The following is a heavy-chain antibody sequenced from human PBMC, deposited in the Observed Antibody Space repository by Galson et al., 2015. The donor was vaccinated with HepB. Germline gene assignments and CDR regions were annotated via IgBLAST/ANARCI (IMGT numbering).Heavy chain of an antibody. CDR3: ATAADMVRVLDFDY. J-gene: IGHJ4*02. V-gene: IGHV1-24*01. D-gene: IGHD3-10*01. CDR2: FDPEDGET. Sequence: SVKVSCKVSGYTLTELSMHWVRQAPGKGLEWMGGFDPEDGETIYAQKFQGRVTMTEDTSTDTAYMELSSLRSEDTAVYYCATAADMVRVLDFDYWGQGTLVTVSS. CDR1: GYTLTELS.